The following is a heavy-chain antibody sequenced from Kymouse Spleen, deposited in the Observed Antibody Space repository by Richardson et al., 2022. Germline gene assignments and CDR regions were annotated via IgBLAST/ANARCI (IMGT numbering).Heavy chain of an antibody. D-gene: IGHD3-9*01. Sequence: EVQLVESGGGLVQPGGSLRLSCAASGFTFSSYWMHWVRQAPGKGLVWVSRINSDGSSTSYADSVKGRFTISRDNAKNTLYLQMNSLRAEDTAVYYCARESYDILTGWDYYGMDVWGQGTTVTVSS. V-gene: IGHV3-74*01. CDR3: ARESYDILTGWDYYGMDV. J-gene: IGHJ6*02. CDR2: INSDGSST. CDR1: GFTFSSYW.